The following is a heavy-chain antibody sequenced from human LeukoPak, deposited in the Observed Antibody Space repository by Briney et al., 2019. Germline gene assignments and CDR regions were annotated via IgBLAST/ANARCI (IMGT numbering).Heavy chain of an antibody. D-gene: IGHD3-10*01. J-gene: IGHJ4*02. CDR3: ARAGGDPGNYFDY. V-gene: IGHV3-11*04. CDR2: ISSSGSSI. Sequence: GGSLRLSCAGSGFTFSDYYMSWIRQAPGKGLEWVSYISSSGSSIYHADSVKGRFTISRDNAKNSLYLQMNSLRAEDTAVYYCARAGGDPGNYFDYWGQGTLVTVSS. CDR1: GFTFSDYY.